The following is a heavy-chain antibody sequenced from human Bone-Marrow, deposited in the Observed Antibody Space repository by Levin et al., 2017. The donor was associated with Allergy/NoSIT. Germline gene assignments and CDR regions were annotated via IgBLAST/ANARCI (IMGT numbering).Heavy chain of an antibody. Sequence: GESLKISCAASGFTFSSYGMHWVRQVPGKGLEWVAVISYLGSEKYYAESVKGRFTISRDNSKNTVYLQMSSLRAEDSALYYCAKDRIASAGTGNFNYWGQGTLVTVSS. CDR1: GFTFSSYG. CDR3: AKDRIASAGTGNFNY. V-gene: IGHV3-30*18. D-gene: IGHD6-13*01. J-gene: IGHJ4*02. CDR2: ISYLGSEK.